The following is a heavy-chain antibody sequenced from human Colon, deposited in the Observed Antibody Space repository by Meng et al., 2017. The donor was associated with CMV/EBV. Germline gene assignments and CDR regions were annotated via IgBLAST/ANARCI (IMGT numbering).Heavy chain of an antibody. V-gene: IGHV3-49*04. J-gene: IGHJ4*02. CDR3: AKTGHIKGANFDY. CDR2: SRSREFSGSR. CDR1: GFTADDYA. Sequence: GESLKISCRTSGFTADDYALAWVRQAPGKGLEWVGFSRSREFSGSREYAASVRNRFTISRDSSRSTLFLQMDGLRAEDTAIYYCAKTGHIKGANFDYWGRGTVVTVSS. D-gene: IGHD1-1*01.